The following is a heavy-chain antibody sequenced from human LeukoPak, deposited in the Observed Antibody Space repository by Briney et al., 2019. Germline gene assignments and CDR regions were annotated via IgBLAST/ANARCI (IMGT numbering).Heavy chain of an antibody. D-gene: IGHD2-15*01. Sequence: PSETLSLTCAVYGGSFSGYYWSWIRQPPGKGLEWIGEINHSGSTNYNPSLKSRVTISVDTSKNQFSLKLSSVTAADTAVYYCARLVLAANSSMDVWGKGPTVTV. V-gene: IGHV4-34*01. CDR3: ARLVLAANSSMDV. CDR1: GGSFSGYY. J-gene: IGHJ6*03. CDR2: INHSGST.